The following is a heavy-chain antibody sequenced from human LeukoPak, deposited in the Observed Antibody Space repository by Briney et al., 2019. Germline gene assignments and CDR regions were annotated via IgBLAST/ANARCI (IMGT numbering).Heavy chain of an antibody. CDR2: IYYDGSNK. CDR3: ARDYYDSSGYYYFDY. Sequence: GGSLRLSCAASGFTFSSYVMHWVRQAPGKGLEWVALIYYDGSNKYYADSVKGRFTISRDNSKNTLYLQMNSLRAEDTAVYYCARDYYDSSGYYYFDYWGQGTLVTVSS. D-gene: IGHD3-22*01. V-gene: IGHV3-33*01. CDR1: GFTFSSYV. J-gene: IGHJ4*02.